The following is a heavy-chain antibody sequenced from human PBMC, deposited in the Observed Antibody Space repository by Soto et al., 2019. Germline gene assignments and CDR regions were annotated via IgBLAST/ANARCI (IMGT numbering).Heavy chain of an antibody. CDR3: ARRIVATETFDY. CDR2: VYSNDKT. CDR1: GGSASSNSYS. D-gene: IGHD5-12*01. J-gene: IGHJ4*02. Sequence: SETLSLTCTVSGGSASSNSYSWGWVRQSPGKGLEWIATVYSNDKTYYNPSLLSLVTISVDTSKNEFSLRLNSVTAADTAVYYCARRIVATETFDYWGQGTLVTVSS. V-gene: IGHV4-39*01.